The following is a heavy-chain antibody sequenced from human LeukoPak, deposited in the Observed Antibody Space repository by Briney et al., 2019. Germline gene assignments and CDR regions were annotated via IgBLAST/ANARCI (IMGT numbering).Heavy chain of an antibody. CDR3: ARDQWFGESLGGP. D-gene: IGHD3-10*01. V-gene: IGHV1-24*01. Sequence: ASVKVSCKVSGYTLTELSMHWVRQAPGKGLEWMGGFDPEDGETIYAQKFQGRVTMTRDTSISTAYMELSRLRSDDTAVYYCARDQWFGESLGGPWGQGTLVTVSS. CDR1: GYTLTELS. CDR2: FDPEDGET. J-gene: IGHJ5*02.